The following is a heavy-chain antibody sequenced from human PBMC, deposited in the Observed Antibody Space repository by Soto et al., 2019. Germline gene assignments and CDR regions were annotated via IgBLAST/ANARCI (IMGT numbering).Heavy chain of an antibody. V-gene: IGHV1-69*02. CDR1: GGTFSSYT. CDR2: IIPILDIA. D-gene: IGHD6-13*01. CDR3: ASADSLAAAGTT. J-gene: IGHJ5*02. Sequence: QVELVQSGAEVKKPGSSVKVSCKGAGGTFSSYTISWVRQAPGQGLEWMGRIIPILDIANYAQKFQGRVTITADKSTSIAYMEPSSLRSEDTAVSYCASADSLAAAGTTCGQGTLVTVSS.